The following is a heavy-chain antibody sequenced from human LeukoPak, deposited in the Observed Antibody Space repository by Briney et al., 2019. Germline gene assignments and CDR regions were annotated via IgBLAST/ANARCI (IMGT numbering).Heavy chain of an antibody. J-gene: IGHJ4*02. CDR3: AREISYYYDSSGYRFFDY. CDR2: IYYSGST. Sequence: WVRQPPGKGLEWIGSIYYSGSTYYNPSLKSRVTISVDTSKNQFSLKLSSVTAADTAVYYCAREISYYYDSSGYRFFDYWGQGTLVTVSS. D-gene: IGHD3-22*01. V-gene: IGHV4-39*07.